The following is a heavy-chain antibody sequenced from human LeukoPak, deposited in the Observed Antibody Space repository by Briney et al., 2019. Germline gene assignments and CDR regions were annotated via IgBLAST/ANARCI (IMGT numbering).Heavy chain of an antibody. CDR3: ARDRDSGYDDDAFDI. D-gene: IGHD5-12*01. J-gene: IGHJ3*02. CDR1: GFTFSSYS. Sequence: GGSLRLSCAASGFTFSSYSMNWVRQAPGKGLEWVSVIYSTRTTYYADSVKGRFTISRDNTKNTVYLQMNSLRADDTAVYYCARDRDSGYDDDAFDIWGQGTMVSVSS. CDR2: IYSTRTT. V-gene: IGHV3-53*01.